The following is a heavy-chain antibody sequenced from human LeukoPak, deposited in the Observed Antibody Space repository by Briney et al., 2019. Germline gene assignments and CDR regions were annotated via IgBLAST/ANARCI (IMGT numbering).Heavy chain of an antibody. V-gene: IGHV3-23*01. CDR3: AREPPYHDFLSGHYCLDY. CDR2: ISDSGVST. J-gene: IGHJ4*02. CDR1: GGSISSSSYY. D-gene: IGHD3-3*01. Sequence: PSETLSLTCTVSGGSISSSSYYWGWIRQPPGKGLEWVSGISDSGVSTWYADSVKGRFTISRDNSKNTLYLQMNSLRAEDTAVYYCAREPPYHDFLSGHYCLDYWGQGILVTVSS.